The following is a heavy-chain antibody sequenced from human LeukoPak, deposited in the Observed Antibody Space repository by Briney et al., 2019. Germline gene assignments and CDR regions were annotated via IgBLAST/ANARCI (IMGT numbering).Heavy chain of an antibody. CDR1: GFTFSSYA. Sequence: GGSLRLSCAASGFTFSSYAMSWVCQAPGKGLEWVSVISGSGDSTYYADSVKGRFTISRDNSKNTLYLQMNSLRVEDTAVYYCARESPDFDYWGQGTLVTVPS. J-gene: IGHJ4*02. CDR3: ARESPDFDY. V-gene: IGHV3-23*01. CDR2: ISGSGDST.